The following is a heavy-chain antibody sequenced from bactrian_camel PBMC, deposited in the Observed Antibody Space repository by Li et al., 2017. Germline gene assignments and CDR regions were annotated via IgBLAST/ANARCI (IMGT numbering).Heavy chain of an antibody. D-gene: IGHD6*01. V-gene: IGHV3S53*01. Sequence: HVQLVESGGGSAQAGGSLRLSCRVSGYFYNSVSMGWFRQASGNKREEVACIDRDGSTSYADSVKGRVTISRDNVKNTVDLQMNSPKPEDTAVYYCVAGLTYWGQGTQVTVS. CDR2: IDRDGST. CDR3: VAGLTY. CDR1: GYFYNSVS. J-gene: IGHJ4*01.